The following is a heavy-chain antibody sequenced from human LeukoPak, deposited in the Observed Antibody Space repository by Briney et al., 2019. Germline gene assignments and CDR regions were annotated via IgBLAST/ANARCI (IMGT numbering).Heavy chain of an antibody. J-gene: IGHJ5*02. CDR1: GGTFSSYA. V-gene: IGHV1-69*05. CDR2: IIPIFGTA. CDR3: ARDRDYGDYESKRFDP. D-gene: IGHD4-17*01. Sequence: ASVKVSCKASGGTFSSYAISWVRQAPGQGLEWMGRIIPIFGTANYAQKFQGRVTITTDESTSTAYMELSSLRSGDTAVYYCARDRDYGDYESKRFDPWGQGTLVTVSS.